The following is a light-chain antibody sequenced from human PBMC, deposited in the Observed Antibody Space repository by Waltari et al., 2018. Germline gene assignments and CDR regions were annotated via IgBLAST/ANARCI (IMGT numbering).Light chain of an antibody. CDR2: HTS. V-gene: IGKV3-20*01. CDR3: QHYVRLPAT. J-gene: IGKJ1*01. CDR1: QSIVKY. Sequence: EIMLTQSPGTLSLSPGDRATLSCKARQSIVKYLAWYQQKPGQAPRLLIYHTSIRATGIPDRFSGSGSETDFSLTISRLEPEDFAVYYCQHYVRLPATFGQGTNVEIK.